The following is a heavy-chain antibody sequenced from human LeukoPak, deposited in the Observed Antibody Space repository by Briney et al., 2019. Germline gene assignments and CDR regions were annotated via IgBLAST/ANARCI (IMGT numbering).Heavy chain of an antibody. Sequence: GESLKISCKGSRNTFTNYWIAWVRQMPGKALEWMGIIYPGDSDTTYSPSFQGQVTISADKSISTAYLQWSSLKASDTAMYYCARRGGRDGYNEGFDYWGQGTLVTVSS. D-gene: IGHD5-24*01. CDR3: ARRGGRDGYNEGFDY. V-gene: IGHV5-51*01. J-gene: IGHJ4*02. CDR2: IYPGDSDT. CDR1: RNTFTNYW.